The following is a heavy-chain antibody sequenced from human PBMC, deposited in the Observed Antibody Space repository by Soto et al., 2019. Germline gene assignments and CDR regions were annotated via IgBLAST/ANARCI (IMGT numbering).Heavy chain of an antibody. CDR3: VRDTGNFFDY. CDR2: IGPASGNT. V-gene: IGHV1-18*01. J-gene: IGHJ4*02. CDR1: GYTFTSYT. Sequence: VAVTVSCKASGYTFTSYTVSWVLQAPGQGLEWVGWIGPASGNTDSARNLQGRVTMTTDTSTSTAYMELRSLRSDDTAVYYCVRDTGNFFDYCGQGTLVTVSS.